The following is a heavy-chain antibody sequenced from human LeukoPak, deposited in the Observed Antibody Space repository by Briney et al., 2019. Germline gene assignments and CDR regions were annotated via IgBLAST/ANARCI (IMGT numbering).Heavy chain of an antibody. CDR2: IYPGDSDT. CDR1: GYSFTSYW. Sequence: PGESLKISCKGSGYSFTSYWIGWVRQMPGKGLEWMGIIYPGDSDTRYSPSFQGQVTISADKSISTAYLQWSSLKASDTAMYYCARRSFFALFGVVIPDAFDIWGQGTMVTVSS. V-gene: IGHV5-51*01. CDR3: ARRSFFALFGVVIPDAFDI. J-gene: IGHJ3*02. D-gene: IGHD3-3*01.